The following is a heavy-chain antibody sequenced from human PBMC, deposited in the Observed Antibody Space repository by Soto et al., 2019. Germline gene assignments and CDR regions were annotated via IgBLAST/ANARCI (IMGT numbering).Heavy chain of an antibody. CDR1: GFTFSSYS. Sequence: EVQLVESGGGLVKPGGSLRLSCAASGFTFSSYSMNWVRQAPGKGLEWVSSISSSSSYIYYADSVKGRFTISRDNAKNSLYLQMNSLRAEDTAVYYCARDPVLKGASDYWGQGTLVTVSS. V-gene: IGHV3-21*01. D-gene: IGHD3-10*01. CDR2: ISSSSSYI. J-gene: IGHJ4*02. CDR3: ARDPVLKGASDY.